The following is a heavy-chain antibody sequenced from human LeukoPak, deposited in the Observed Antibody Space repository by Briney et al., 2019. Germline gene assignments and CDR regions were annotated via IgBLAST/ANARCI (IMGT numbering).Heavy chain of an antibody. CDR3: ARRGSSWPYGMDV. CDR1: GYSFTSYW. Sequence: GESLKISRKGSGYSFTSYWIGWVRQMPGKGLEWMGIIYPGGSDTRYSPSFQGQVTISADKSISTAYLQWSSLKASDTAMYYCARRGSSWPYGMDVWGQGTTVTVSS. J-gene: IGHJ6*02. D-gene: IGHD6-13*01. CDR2: IYPGGSDT. V-gene: IGHV5-51*01.